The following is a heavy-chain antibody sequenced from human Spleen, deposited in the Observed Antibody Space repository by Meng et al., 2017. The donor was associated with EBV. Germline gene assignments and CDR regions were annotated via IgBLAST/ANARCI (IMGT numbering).Heavy chain of an antibody. V-gene: IGHV1-2*06. CDR3: VRDTAMVNWLEF. J-gene: IGHJ5*01. CDR2: INPRSGGT. D-gene: IGHD5-18*01. CDR1: GGTFSSSA. Sequence: QVQLVQSGAEVRKPGSSVKVSCKASGGTFSSSAFSWVRQAPGHGLEWMGRINPRSGGTNYAQKFQGRVTMTRDTSITTAYMDLSRLRSDDTAVYFCVRDTAMVNWLEFWGRGTLVTVSS.